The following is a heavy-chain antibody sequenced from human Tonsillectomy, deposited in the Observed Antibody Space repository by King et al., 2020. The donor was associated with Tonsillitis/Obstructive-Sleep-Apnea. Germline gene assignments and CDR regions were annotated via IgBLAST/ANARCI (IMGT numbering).Heavy chain of an antibody. V-gene: IGHV4-59*01. J-gene: IGHJ4*02. CDR1: GGSISSYY. Sequence: QLQESGPGLVKPSETLSLTCTVSGGSISSYYWSWIRPPPGKGLEWIGYIYYSGSTNYNPSLKSRVTISVDTSKNQFSLKLSSVTAADTAVYYCARGHSSSWSYYFDYWGQGTLVTVSS. CDR2: IYYSGST. D-gene: IGHD6-13*01. CDR3: ARGHSSSWSYYFDY.